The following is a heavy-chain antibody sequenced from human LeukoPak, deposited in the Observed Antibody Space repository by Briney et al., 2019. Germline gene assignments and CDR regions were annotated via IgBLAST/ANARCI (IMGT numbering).Heavy chain of an antibody. CDR2: ISSSGSTI. Sequence: PGGSLRLSCAASGFTFSDYYMSWIRQAPGKGLEWVSYISSSGSTIYYADSVKGRFTISRDNAKNSLYLQMNSLRAEDTAVYYCARADRIVATISSAGVNYDYYYYYMDVWGKGTTVTISS. D-gene: IGHD5-12*01. J-gene: IGHJ6*03. CDR1: GFTFSDYY. CDR3: ARADRIVATISSAGVNYDYYYYYMDV. V-gene: IGHV3-11*01.